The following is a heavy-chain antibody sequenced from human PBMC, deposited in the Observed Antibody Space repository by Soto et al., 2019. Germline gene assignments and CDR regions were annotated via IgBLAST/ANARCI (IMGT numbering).Heavy chain of an antibody. J-gene: IGHJ6*02. D-gene: IGHD3-10*01. CDR3: ARSPMVRGVIDYYYGMDV. V-gene: IGHV3-74*01. Sequence: EVQLVESGGGLVQPGGSLRLSCAASGFTLSSHWMHWVRQAPGKGLVWVSRINSDGSSTSYADSVKGRFTISRDNAKNTLFLQMNSLTVEDTAVYYCARSPMVRGVIDYYYGMDVWGQGTTFTVSS. CDR2: INSDGSST. CDR1: GFTLSSHW.